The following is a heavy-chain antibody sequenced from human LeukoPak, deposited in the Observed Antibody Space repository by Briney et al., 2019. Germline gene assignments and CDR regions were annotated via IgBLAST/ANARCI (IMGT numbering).Heavy chain of an antibody. D-gene: IGHD6-25*01. CDR3: VKDHSSGLLG. V-gene: IGHV3-30*02. CDR1: GFTFSSYG. J-gene: IGHJ1*01. CDR2: IRHDGGSI. Sequence: SGGSLRLSCAASGFTFSSYGMHWVRQAPGKGLEWVAFIRHDGGSIYYADSVKGGFTISRDNSKDTLYVQMNSLRVEDTAVYHCVKDHSSGLLGWGQGTLVTVSS.